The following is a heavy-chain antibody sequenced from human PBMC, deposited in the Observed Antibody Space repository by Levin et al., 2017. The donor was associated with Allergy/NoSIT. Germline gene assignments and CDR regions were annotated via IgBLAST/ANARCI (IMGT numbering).Heavy chain of an antibody. CDR1: GFVFSDSH. CDR3: ARDRRPYSNYVPLDY. D-gene: IGHD4-11*01. V-gene: IGHV3-11*01. CDR2: ISTSSSTI. Sequence: LSLTCAASGFVFSDSHMSWIRQAPGKGLEWISYISTSSSTIYYADSVKGRFTISRDNTKNSLYLRMNGLRAEDTAIYYCARDRRPYSNYVPLDYWAQGTLVTVSS. J-gene: IGHJ4*02.